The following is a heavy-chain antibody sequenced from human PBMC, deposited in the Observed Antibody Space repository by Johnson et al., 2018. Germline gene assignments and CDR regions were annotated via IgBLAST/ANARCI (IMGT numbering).Heavy chain of an antibody. CDR3: AKDVLVLPAASRWFDP. V-gene: IGHV3-30*18. J-gene: IGHJ5*02. CDR1: GFIFNNYG. CDR2: ISYDSNYK. Sequence: VQLVESGGGVVQPGRSLRLSCAASGFIFNNYGMHWVRQAPGKGLEWVAVISYDSNYKFYGESVKGRFTISRDNSRNTLFLQMNSLRLDDTAMYYCAKDVLVLPAASRWFDPWGQGTLVTVSS. D-gene: IGHD2-2*01.